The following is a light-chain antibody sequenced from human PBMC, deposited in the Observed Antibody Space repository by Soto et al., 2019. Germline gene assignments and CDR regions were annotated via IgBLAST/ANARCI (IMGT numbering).Light chain of an antibody. Sequence: DTQMNQSASSLSASVGDSIAITCRASQSISSYLNWYQQKPGKAPKLLISAASILQSGVPSRFSGSGSGTDFTLTISNLQPEDFAGYYCQQTYSSPITFGQGTRLEI. CDR3: QQTYSSPIT. J-gene: IGKJ5*01. CDR2: AAS. V-gene: IGKV1-39*01. CDR1: QSISSY.